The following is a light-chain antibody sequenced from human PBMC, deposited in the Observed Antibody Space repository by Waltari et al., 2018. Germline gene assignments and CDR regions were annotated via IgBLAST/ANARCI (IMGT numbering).Light chain of an antibody. CDR3: QHYVRLPVT. CDR1: QSVSRA. CDR2: GAS. J-gene: IGKJ1*01. V-gene: IGKV3-20*01. Sequence: LTQSPGTLSLSPGERVTLSCRASQSVSRALAWYQQKPGQAPRLLIYGASSRATGIPDRFSGSGSGTDFSLTISRLEPEDFAVYYCQHYVRLPVTFGQGTKVEIK.